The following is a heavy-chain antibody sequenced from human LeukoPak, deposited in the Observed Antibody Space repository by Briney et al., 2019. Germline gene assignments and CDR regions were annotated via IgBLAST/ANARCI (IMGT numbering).Heavy chain of an antibody. CDR2: INHSGST. V-gene: IGHV4-34*01. D-gene: IGHD3-3*01. CDR3: ARYPRFVSYYYYGMDV. Sequence: PSETLSLTCAVYGGSFSGYYWSWIRQPPGKGLEWIGEINHSGSTNYNPSLKSRVTISVDTSKNQFSLKLSSVTAADTAVYYCARYPRFVSYYYYGMDVWGQGTTVTVPS. J-gene: IGHJ6*02. CDR1: GGSFSGYY.